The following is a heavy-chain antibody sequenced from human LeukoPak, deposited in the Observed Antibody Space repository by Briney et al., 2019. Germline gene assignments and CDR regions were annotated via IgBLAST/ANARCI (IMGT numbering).Heavy chain of an antibody. CDR1: GFTFSSYA. V-gene: IGHV3-23*01. CDR2: ISGSGGST. Sequence: GGPLRLSCAASGFTFSSYAMSWVRQAPGKGLEWVSAISGSGGSTYYADSVKGRFTISRDNSKNTLYLQMNSLRAEDTAVYYCARGEYYDSSGYLDYWGQGTLVTVSS. J-gene: IGHJ4*02. D-gene: IGHD3-22*01. CDR3: ARGEYYDSSGYLDY.